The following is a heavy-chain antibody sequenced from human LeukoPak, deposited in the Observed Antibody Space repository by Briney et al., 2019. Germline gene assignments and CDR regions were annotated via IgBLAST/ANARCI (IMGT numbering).Heavy chain of an antibody. CDR2: IYYSGST. J-gene: IGHJ5*02. V-gene: IGHV4-59*12. CDR1: GGSISSYY. D-gene: IGHD3-22*01. CDR3: ARRINYYDSSGYWSWFDP. Sequence: SETLSLTCTVSGGSISSYYWSWIRQPPGKGLEWIGYIYYSGSTNYNPSLKSRVTISVDTSKNQFSLKLSSVTAADTAVYYCARRINYYDSSGYWSWFDPWGQGTLVTVSS.